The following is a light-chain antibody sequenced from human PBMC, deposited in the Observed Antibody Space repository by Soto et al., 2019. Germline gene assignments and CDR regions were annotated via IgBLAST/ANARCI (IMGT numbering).Light chain of an antibody. V-gene: IGKV3-20*01. CDR2: GAS. Sequence: EIVLTQSPGTLSLSPGDRATLSCRASQSVSSTYLAWYQQKPGQAPRLLIYGASSRATAIPDRFSGSGSGTDFTLTISRLEPEDFAVYYCQHYSSSPRTFGQGTKLEIK. CDR3: QHYSSSPRT. J-gene: IGKJ2*01. CDR1: QSVSSTY.